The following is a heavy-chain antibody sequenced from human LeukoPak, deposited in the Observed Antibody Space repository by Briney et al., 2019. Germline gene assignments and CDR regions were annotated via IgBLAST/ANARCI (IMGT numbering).Heavy chain of an antibody. CDR1: GFTFNNYA. D-gene: IGHD2-15*01. Sequence: PGGSLRLSCAASGFTFNNYALGWVRQAPGKGLEWVSAISASGANTYYADSVKSRFTISRDYSKNTLYLQMNSLRAGDTAVYYCAKGRALEVVAAFNYWGQGTVVTVSS. J-gene: IGHJ4*02. V-gene: IGHV3-23*01. CDR2: ISASGANT. CDR3: AKGRALEVVAAFNY.